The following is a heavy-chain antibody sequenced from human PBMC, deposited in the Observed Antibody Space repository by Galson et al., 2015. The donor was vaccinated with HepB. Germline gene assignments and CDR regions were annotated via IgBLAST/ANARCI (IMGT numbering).Heavy chain of an antibody. Sequence: SLRLSCAASGFTFSSYSMNWVRQAPGKGLEWVSYISSSSSTIYYADSVKGRFTISRDNAKNSLYLQMNSLRAEDTAVYYCARDFQQLVRRGCAFDIWGQGTMVTVSS. CDR3: ARDFQQLVRRGCAFDI. V-gene: IGHV3-48*04. CDR1: GFTFSSYS. D-gene: IGHD6-13*01. CDR2: ISSSSSTI. J-gene: IGHJ3*02.